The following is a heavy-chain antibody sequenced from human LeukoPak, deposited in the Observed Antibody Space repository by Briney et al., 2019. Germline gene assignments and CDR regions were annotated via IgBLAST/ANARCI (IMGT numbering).Heavy chain of an antibody. Sequence: PGGSLRLSCAASGFTFSDYYMSWLRQAPGKGLEWVSYISTIGSTIYYADSVKGRFTISRDNAKNSLYLQMNSLRAEDTAVYYRARDGDYYDSSGYYWDYYYYYYMDVWGKGTTVTISS. J-gene: IGHJ6*03. V-gene: IGHV3-11*04. CDR3: ARDGDYYDSSGYYWDYYYYYYMDV. D-gene: IGHD3-22*01. CDR2: ISTIGSTI. CDR1: GFTFSDYY.